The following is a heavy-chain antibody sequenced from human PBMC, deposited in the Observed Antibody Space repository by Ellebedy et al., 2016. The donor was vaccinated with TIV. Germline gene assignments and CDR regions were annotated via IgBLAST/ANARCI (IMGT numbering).Heavy chain of an antibody. CDR1: GFSFRSYW. Sequence: PGGSLRLSCAASGFSFRSYWMAWVRQATGKGLEWVANIYQDGSQRYYVDSVKGRFTISRDNAKNSLYLQMNSLRLDDTDVYYCARRGSYGDYAVQINNWFDSWGPGTRVTVYS. D-gene: IGHD4-17*01. V-gene: IGHV3-7*01. CDR2: IYQDGSQR. CDR3: ARRGSYGDYAVQINNWFDS. J-gene: IGHJ5*01.